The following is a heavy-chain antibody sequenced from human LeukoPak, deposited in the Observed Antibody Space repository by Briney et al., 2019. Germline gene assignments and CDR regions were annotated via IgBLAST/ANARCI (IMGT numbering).Heavy chain of an antibody. V-gene: IGHV4-34*01. Sequence: SETLSLTCAVYGGSFSGYYWSWIRQPPGKGLEWVGEIHHSGRTNYNPSLKSRVTISVDTSKNQFSLKVSSVTAADTAVYYCARMWGPDYCDYPIDYWGQGTLVTVSS. CDR2: IHHSGRT. CDR3: ARMWGPDYCDYPIDY. CDR1: GGSFSGYY. D-gene: IGHD4-17*01. J-gene: IGHJ4*02.